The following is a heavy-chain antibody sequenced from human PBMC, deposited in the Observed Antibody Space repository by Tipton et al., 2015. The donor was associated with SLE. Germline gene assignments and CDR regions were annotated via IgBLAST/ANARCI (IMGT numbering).Heavy chain of an antibody. Sequence: SLRLSCVPSGLTFSAYWMTWVRQAPGKGLEWVASMNQDGSEEYYVDSVKGRFSISRDNAENSLYLQMNSLRAEDTAVYYCATDASGWYESAFDIWGQGTTVTVSS. CDR1: GLTFSAYW. V-gene: IGHV3-7*03. CDR3: ATDASGWYESAFDI. D-gene: IGHD6-19*01. CDR2: MNQDGSEE. J-gene: IGHJ3*02.